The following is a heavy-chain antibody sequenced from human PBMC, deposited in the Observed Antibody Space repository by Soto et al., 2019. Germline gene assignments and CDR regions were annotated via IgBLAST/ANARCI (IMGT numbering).Heavy chain of an antibody. CDR3: ARAFSGSYPNFDY. CDR1: GFIFRSYA. J-gene: IGHJ4*02. Sequence: QIQLVESGGGVVQPGGSLRLSCLASGFIFRSYAMHWVRQAPGKGLEWVAVITYDGANGYYADSVRGRFALSRDNSKSTLFLQMNSLRPEDTAVYYCARAFSGSYPNFDYWGQGTLVTVSS. V-gene: IGHV3-30*09. D-gene: IGHD1-26*01. CDR2: ITYDGANG.